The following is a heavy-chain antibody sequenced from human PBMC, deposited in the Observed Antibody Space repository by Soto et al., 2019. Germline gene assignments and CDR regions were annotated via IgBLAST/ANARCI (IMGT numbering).Heavy chain of an antibody. CDR1: GYTFTNYA. D-gene: IGHD2-2*01. J-gene: IGHJ6*03. Sequence: ASVKVSCXASGYTFTNYAVHWVRQAPGQRLEWMGWINAGNGNTRFSQNLQGRVTITRDTSARTVYMELSSLRSEDTAVYYCARGHLAVVPVASWFYYMDVWGKGTTVTVSS. CDR2: INAGNGNT. V-gene: IGHV1-3*01. CDR3: ARGHLAVVPVASWFYYMDV.